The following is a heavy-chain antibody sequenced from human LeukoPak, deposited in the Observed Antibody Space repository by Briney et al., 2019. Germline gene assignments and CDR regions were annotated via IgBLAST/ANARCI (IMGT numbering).Heavy chain of an antibody. CDR3: ARDLAIRFYGMDV. CDR2: ISNNGGST. V-gene: IGHV3-64*01. Sequence: GGSLGLSCAASGSTFSSYGIHWVRQAPGKGLEYVSAISNNGGSTYYAISVKGRFTISRDNSKSTVYLQMGSLRAEDMAVYYCARDLAIRFYGMDVWGQGTTVTVSS. CDR1: GSTFSSYG. J-gene: IGHJ6*02.